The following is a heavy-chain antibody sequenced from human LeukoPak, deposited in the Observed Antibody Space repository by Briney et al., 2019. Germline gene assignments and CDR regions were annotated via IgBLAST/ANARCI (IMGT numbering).Heavy chain of an antibody. CDR1: GYTFTSYY. CDR2: INPSGGST. J-gene: IGHJ5*02. D-gene: IGHD3-9*01. Sequence: ASVKVSCKASGYTFTSYYMHWVRQAPGQGLEWMGIINPSGGSTSYAQKFQGRVTMTRDTSTSTVYMELSSLRSEDTAVYYCARGGLRYFDWLLPERGDNWFDPWGQGTLVTVSS. CDR3: ARGGLRYFDWLLPERGDNWFDP. V-gene: IGHV1-46*01.